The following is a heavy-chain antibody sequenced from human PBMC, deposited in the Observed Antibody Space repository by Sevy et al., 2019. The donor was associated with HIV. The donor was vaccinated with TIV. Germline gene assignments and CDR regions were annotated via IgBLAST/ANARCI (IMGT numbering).Heavy chain of an antibody. J-gene: IGHJ6*03. D-gene: IGHD5-12*01. Sequence: GGSLRLSCAASGFTFSGYSMNWVRQAPGKGLEWVSSISSSSSYIYYADSVKGRFTISRDNAKNSLYLQMNSLRAEDTAVYYCARERKVATYYYYYYMDVWGKGTTVTISS. CDR3: ARERKVATYYYYYYMDV. V-gene: IGHV3-21*01. CDR2: ISSSSSYI. CDR1: GFTFSGYS.